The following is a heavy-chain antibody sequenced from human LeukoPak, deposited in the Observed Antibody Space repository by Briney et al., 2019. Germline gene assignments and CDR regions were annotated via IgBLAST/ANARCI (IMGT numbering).Heavy chain of an antibody. J-gene: IGHJ4*02. CDR3: AREGGPYRPLDY. CDR1: GGSFRGFY. CDR2: INHSGST. Sequence: SETLSLTCAVYGGSFRGFYWSWIRQSPGKGLEWIGEINHSGSTNYNPSLKSRVTISVDTSKNQFSLKLNSVTAADTALYSCAREGGPYRPLDYSGQGTLVTVAS. V-gene: IGHV4-34*01.